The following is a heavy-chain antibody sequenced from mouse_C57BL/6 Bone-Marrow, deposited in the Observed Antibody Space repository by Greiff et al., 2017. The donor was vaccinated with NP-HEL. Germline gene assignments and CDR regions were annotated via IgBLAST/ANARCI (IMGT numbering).Heavy chain of an antibody. D-gene: IGHD1-1*01. CDR1: GFTFSDYY. V-gene: IGHV5-16*01. CDR3: ARDIYYYGSYWYFDV. CDR2: INYDGSST. J-gene: IGHJ1*03. Sequence: EVKLMESEGGLVQPGSSMKLSCTASGFTFSDYYMAWVRQVPEKGLEWVANINYDGSSTYYLDSLKSRFIISRDNAKNILYLQMSSLKSEDTATYYCARDIYYYGSYWYFDVWGTGTTVTVSS.